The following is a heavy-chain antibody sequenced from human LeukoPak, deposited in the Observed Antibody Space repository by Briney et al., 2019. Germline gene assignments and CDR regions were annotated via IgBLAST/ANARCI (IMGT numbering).Heavy chain of an antibody. D-gene: IGHD2-21*02. CDR2: IQQNGGEK. V-gene: IGHV3-7*01. CDR3: ARDPYCGGDCASSLDY. J-gene: IGHJ4*02. CDR1: GFTFSNCW. Sequence: PGGSLRLSCAASGFTFSNCWMTWVRQAPGKGLEWVADIQQNGGEKDYVDSVKGRFTIPRDNAKNSLYLQMNNLRAEDTAVYYCARDPYCGGDCASSLDYWGQGTLVTVSS.